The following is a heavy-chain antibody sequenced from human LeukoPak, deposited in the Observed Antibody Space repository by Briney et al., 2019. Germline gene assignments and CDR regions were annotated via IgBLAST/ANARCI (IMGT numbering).Heavy chain of an antibody. Sequence: ASVTVSFMASGYTFTSYDINWVRQAAGQGLEWMGWMNPNSGNTGYAQKFQGRVTMTRNTSISTAYMELSSLRSEDTAVYYCARGLLFVRDMEYFDYWGQGTLVTVSS. CDR2: MNPNSGNT. V-gene: IGHV1-8*01. CDR3: ARGLLFVRDMEYFDY. D-gene: IGHD1-1*01. J-gene: IGHJ4*02. CDR1: GYTFTSYD.